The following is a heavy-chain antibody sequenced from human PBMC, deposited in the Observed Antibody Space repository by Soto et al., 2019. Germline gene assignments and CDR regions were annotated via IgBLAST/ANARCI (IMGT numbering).Heavy chain of an antibody. CDR2: INTFNGNT. Sequence: QVHLVQSESEVKMPGASVKVSCKTSGYTFSDYGVSWVRQAPGQGLEWMGWINTFNGNTNYAQKLQGRVTMTTDTSTSTAYMELRSLRSDDSAVYYCARGGWDFDPWGQGTLVTVSS. D-gene: IGHD1-26*01. J-gene: IGHJ5*02. CDR3: ARGGWDFDP. CDR1: GYTFSDYG. V-gene: IGHV1-18*01.